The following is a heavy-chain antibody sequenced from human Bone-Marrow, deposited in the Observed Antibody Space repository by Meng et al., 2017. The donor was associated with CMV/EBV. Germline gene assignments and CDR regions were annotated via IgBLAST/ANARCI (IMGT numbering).Heavy chain of an antibody. CDR2: INPNSGGT. D-gene: IGHD3-3*01. V-gene: IGHV1-2*02. CDR3: ARGLSITIFGVVTASDAFDI. J-gene: IGHJ3*02. CDR1: GYTFTGYY. Sequence: ASVKVSCKASGYTFTGYYMHWVRQAPGQGLEWMGWINPNSGGTNYAQKFQGRVTMTRDTSISTAYMELSRLRSDDTAVYYCARGLSITIFGVVTASDAFDIWGQGTIVTVSS.